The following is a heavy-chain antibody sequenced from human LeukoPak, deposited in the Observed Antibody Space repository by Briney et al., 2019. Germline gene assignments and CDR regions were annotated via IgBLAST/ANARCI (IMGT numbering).Heavy chain of an antibody. Sequence: GASVKVSCKASGYTFTSYGISWVRQAPGQGLEWMGWISAYNGNTNYAQKLQGRVTMTTDTSTSTVYMELRSLSSDDTAVYYCARGREYQLLYRGAWFDPWGQGTLVTVSS. CDR1: GYTFTSYG. CDR2: ISAYNGNT. V-gene: IGHV1-18*01. J-gene: IGHJ5*02. D-gene: IGHD2-2*02. CDR3: ARGREYQLLYRGAWFDP.